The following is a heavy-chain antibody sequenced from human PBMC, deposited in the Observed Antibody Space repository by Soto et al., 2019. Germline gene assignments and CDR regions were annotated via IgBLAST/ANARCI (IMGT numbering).Heavy chain of an antibody. J-gene: IGHJ6*02. CDR1: GFTFSNFG. CDR3: AKDLDVVMVLSATRGLDV. CDR2: ISYDGRSE. D-gene: IGHD2-15*01. V-gene: IGHV3-30*18. Sequence: QVQLVESGGGMIQTGKSLRLSCVASGFTFSNFGMHWVRQAPGKGLEWVAGISYDGRSESYVDSVRGRFTLSRDNSKNTLSLQMISLRPEDTGVYYCAKDLDVVMVLSATRGLDVWGQGTTVTASS.